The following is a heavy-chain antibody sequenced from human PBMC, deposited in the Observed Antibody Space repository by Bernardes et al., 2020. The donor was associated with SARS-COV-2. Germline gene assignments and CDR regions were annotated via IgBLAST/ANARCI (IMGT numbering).Heavy chain of an antibody. CDR1: GLTFSSFW. J-gene: IGHJ4*02. V-gene: IGHV3-74*01. D-gene: IGHD2-15*01. Sequence: GGSLRLSCVASGLTFSSFWMHWVRQVPGKGLVWVSRINEDGTITNYADSVKGRFTISRDNAKKILFLQMNSLRAEETAVYYCARDVVGKEDFWGQGTLVTVSS. CDR3: ARDVVGKEDF. CDR2: INEDGTIT.